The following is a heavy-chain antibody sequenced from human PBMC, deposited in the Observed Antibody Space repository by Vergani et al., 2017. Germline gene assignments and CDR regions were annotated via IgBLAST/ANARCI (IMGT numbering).Heavy chain of an antibody. CDR1: GGTFSSYT. CDR3: ARVGYHSSSWYYYYGMDV. CDR2: IIPILGIA. J-gene: IGHJ6*02. D-gene: IGHD6-13*01. Sequence: QVQLVQSGAEVKKPGSSVKVSCKASGGTFSSYTISWVRQAPGQGLEWMGRIIPILGIANYAQKFQGRVTITADKSTSTAYMELSSLRSEDTAVYYCARVGYHSSSWYYYYGMDVWGQGTTVTVSS. V-gene: IGHV1-69*02.